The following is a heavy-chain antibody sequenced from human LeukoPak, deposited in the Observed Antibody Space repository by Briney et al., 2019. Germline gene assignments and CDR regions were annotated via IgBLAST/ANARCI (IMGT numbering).Heavy chain of an antibody. CDR3: ARGEFLEWLLFDY. D-gene: IGHD3-3*01. CDR2: ITGSGDST. Sequence: GGSLRLSCAASGFTFNNYAMTWVRQSPGKGLEWVSAITGSGDSTYYADSVKGRFTISRDNSKNTLYLQMGSLRAEDMAVYYCARGEFLEWLLFDYWGQGTLVTVSS. J-gene: IGHJ4*02. CDR1: GFTFNNYA. V-gene: IGHV3-23*01.